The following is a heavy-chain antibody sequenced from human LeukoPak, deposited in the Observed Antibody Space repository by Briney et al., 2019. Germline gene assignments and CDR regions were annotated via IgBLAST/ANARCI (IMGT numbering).Heavy chain of an antibody. Sequence: GGSLRLSCAASGFTVSSNYMSWGRQAPGKGLEWVSVIYSGGSTYYADSVKGRFTISRDNSKNTLYLQMNSLRAEDTAVYYCARESGITTAFDYWGQGTLVTVSS. CDR2: IYSGGST. D-gene: IGHD3-10*01. CDR3: ARESGITTAFDY. V-gene: IGHV3-66*02. CDR1: GFTVSSNY. J-gene: IGHJ4*02.